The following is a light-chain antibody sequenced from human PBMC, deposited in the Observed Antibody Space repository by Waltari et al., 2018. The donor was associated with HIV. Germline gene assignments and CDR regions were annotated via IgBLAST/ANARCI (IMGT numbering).Light chain of an antibody. V-gene: IGLV1-47*01. CDR1: SYNIGRIP. CDR3: ATWNDSLSGYV. CDR2: TTN. Sequence: SVLTQPPSASGTPGQRVTISCSGRSYNIGRIPVYSYPQPPGTAPKLLFYTTNQRPSGVPDQFSGSKSGTSAALAIIGLRSEDEADYYCATWNDSLSGYVFGTGTKVTV. J-gene: IGLJ1*01.